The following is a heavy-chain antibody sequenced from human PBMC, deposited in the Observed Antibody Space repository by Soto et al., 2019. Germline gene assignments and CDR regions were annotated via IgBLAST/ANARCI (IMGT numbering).Heavy chain of an antibody. Sequence: QVQLVQSGAEVKKPGASVKLSFKASGYTFINYYIHWVRQAPGQGLEWMGIFNPTSGSTNYAQKFQGRVTLTMDTSTRTVYMELSSLRFDDTAVYYWARDLAAGDYWGQGTLVTVSS. CDR1: GYTFINYY. V-gene: IGHV1-46*01. J-gene: IGHJ4*02. D-gene: IGHD6-13*01. CDR2: FNPTSGST. CDR3: ARDLAAGDY.